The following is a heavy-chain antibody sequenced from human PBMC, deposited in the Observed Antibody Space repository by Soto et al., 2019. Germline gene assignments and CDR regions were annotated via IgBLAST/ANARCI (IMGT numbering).Heavy chain of an antibody. CDR3: ARWGTTGGLDV. D-gene: IGHD3-16*01. CDR1: GFTFRSYV. Sequence: QVQLVESGGGVVQPGTSLRLSCVGSGFTFRSYVIHWVRQAPGKGLEWVALTSYDGSNNFYGDSVKGRFTISRHNSRNTVELHRASLSFGDTVLFYCARWGTTGGLDVGGPGNLVSLSS. J-gene: IGHJ4*02. V-gene: IGHV3-33*05. CDR2: TSYDGSNN.